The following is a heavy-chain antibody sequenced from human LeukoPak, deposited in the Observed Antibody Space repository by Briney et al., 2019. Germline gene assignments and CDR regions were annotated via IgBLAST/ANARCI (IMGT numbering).Heavy chain of an antibody. J-gene: IGHJ4*02. CDR1: GYTLTGYY. D-gene: IGHD2-15*01. Sequence: ASVKVSCKASGYTLTGYYMHWVRQAPGQGLEWMGWINPNSGGTNYAQKLQGRVTMTTDTSTSTAYMELRSLRSDDTAVYYCARKGYCSGGSCYSAPDYWGQGTLVTVSS. CDR2: INPNSGGT. V-gene: IGHV1-2*02. CDR3: ARKGYCSGGSCYSAPDY.